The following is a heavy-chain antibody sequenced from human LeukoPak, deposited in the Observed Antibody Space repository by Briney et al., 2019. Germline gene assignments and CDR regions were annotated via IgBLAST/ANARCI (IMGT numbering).Heavy chain of an antibody. CDR3: ARDGYYGSGLDY. CDR1: GGSVSSYY. CDR2: IYYSGGT. Sequence: SETLSLTCTVSGGSVSSYYWSWIRQPPGKGLESIGYIYYSGGTNYNPSLKSRVTISLDTSKNQFSLKLSSVTAADAAVYYCARDGYYGSGLDYWGQGTLVTVSS. V-gene: IGHV4-59*02. D-gene: IGHD3-10*01. J-gene: IGHJ4*02.